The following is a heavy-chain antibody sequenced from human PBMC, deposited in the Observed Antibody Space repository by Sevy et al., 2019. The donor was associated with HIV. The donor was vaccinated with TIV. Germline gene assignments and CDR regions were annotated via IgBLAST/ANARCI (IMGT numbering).Heavy chain of an antibody. CDR2: MNPNSGNT. D-gene: IGHD3-22*01. J-gene: IGHJ4*02. Sequence: ASVKVSSKASGYTFTSYDINWVRQATGQGLEWMGWMNPNSGNTGYAQKFQGRVTMTRNTSISTAYMELSSLRSEDTAVYYCARAGAYDSSGYYQIDYWGQRTLVTVSS. CDR3: ARAGAYDSSGYYQIDY. V-gene: IGHV1-8*01. CDR1: GYTFTSYD.